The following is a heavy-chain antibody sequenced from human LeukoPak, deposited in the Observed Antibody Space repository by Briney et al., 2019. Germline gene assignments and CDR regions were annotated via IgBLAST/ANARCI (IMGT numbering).Heavy chain of an antibody. Sequence: GGSLRLSCAASGFTFSNYAMSWVRQAPGKGLEWVSAVSGSGDTTYYADSVKGRFAISRDNSKNTLYLQMSSLRAEDTAVYYCAKPYSSGWNIFDYWGQGTLVNVSS. CDR3: AKPYSSGWNIFDY. V-gene: IGHV3-23*01. CDR1: GFTFSNYA. CDR2: VSGSGDTT. J-gene: IGHJ4*02. D-gene: IGHD6-19*01.